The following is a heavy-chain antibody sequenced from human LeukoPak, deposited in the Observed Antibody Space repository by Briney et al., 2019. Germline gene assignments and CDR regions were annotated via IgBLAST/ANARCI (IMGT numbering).Heavy chain of an antibody. CDR3: ANQAYYYDSSGYYYYFDY. Sequence: GGSLRLSCAASGFTFSSYGMHWVRQAPGKGLEWVSAISGSGGSTYYADSVKGRFTISRDNSKNTLYLQMNSLRAEDTAVYYCANQAYYYDSSGYYYYFDYWGQGTLVTVSS. D-gene: IGHD3-22*01. V-gene: IGHV3-23*01. CDR2: ISGSGGST. CDR1: GFTFSSYG. J-gene: IGHJ4*02.